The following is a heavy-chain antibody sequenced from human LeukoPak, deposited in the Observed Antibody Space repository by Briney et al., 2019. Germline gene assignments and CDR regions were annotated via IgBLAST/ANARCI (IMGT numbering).Heavy chain of an antibody. V-gene: IGHV3-30*18. CDR3: AKDRSTGWYGGFDY. D-gene: IGHD6-19*01. Sequence: GGSLRLSCTASGFTFSNYGMHWVRQAPGKGLEWVAFTSYYGTNKHYADSVKGRFSISRDTSDYTLYLQMNSLRDDDTAVYYCAKDRSTGWYGGFDYWGQGTLVTVSS. CDR1: GFTFSNYG. CDR2: TSYYGTNK. J-gene: IGHJ4*02.